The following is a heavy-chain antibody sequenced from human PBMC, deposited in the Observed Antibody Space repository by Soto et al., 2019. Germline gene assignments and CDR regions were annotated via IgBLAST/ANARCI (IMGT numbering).Heavy chain of an antibody. J-gene: IGHJ4*02. V-gene: IGHV4-39*01. CDR3: ASHPLLRFLEWLPAHIHY. Sequence: SETLSLTCTVSGGSISSSSYYWGWIRQPPGKGPEWIGSIYYSGSTYYNPSLKSRVTISVDTSKNQFSLKLSSVTAADTAVYYCASHPLLRFLEWLPAHIHYWGQATLVTVSS. D-gene: IGHD3-3*01. CDR1: GGSISSSSYY. CDR2: IYYSGST.